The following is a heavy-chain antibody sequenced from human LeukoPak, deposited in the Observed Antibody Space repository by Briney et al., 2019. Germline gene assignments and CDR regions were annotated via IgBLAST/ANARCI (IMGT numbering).Heavy chain of an antibody. CDR3: TREMVGDAFDI. V-gene: IGHV3-74*03. D-gene: IGHD2-15*01. CDR1: GFTFSNCW. Sequence: GGSLILSCTASGFTFSNCWMHWVREAPGKGLVWVSRINSGGGSTTYADSVKGRSSISRDNAKNTLYLQMNSLRAEDTAVYYCTREMVGDAFDIWGHGTLVTVSS. CDR2: INSGGGST. J-gene: IGHJ3*02.